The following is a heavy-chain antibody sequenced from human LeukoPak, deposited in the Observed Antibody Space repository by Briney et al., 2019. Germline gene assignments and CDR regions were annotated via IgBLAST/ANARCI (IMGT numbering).Heavy chain of an antibody. J-gene: IGHJ5*02. CDR1: GFTISDYW. V-gene: IGHV3-7*01. CDR2: IKQDGSEK. D-gene: IGHD7-27*01. CDR3: GRDRLIGGLDP. Sequence: WGSLRLSCAGSGFTISDYWMTWVRQAPGKGLEWVANIKQDGSEKYYVDSVKGRFTISRDNAKNSLYLQMNSLKAADTAVYYCGRDRLIGGLDPWGQGTLVTVSS.